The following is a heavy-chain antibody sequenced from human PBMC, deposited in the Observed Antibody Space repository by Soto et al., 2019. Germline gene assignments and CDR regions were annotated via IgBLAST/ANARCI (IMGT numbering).Heavy chain of an antibody. CDR1: GFTFSSYA. CDR3: AKGDRNQPAVFDY. CDR2: ISGSGSST. Sequence: DVQLLESGGGLLVQPGGSLRLSCAASGFTFSSYAMSWVRQAPGKGLEWVSGISGSGSSTYYVDSVKGRFTISRDNSKKTLSLQMNSLRADDMAVYYCAKGDRNQPAVFDYWGQGTLVTVSS. V-gene: IGHV3-23*01. J-gene: IGHJ4*02. D-gene: IGHD2-2*01.